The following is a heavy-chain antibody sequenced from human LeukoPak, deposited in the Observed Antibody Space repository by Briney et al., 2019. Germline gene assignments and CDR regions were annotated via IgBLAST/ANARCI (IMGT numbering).Heavy chain of an antibody. CDR1: NTFTSYG. CDR3: ARSVAARIIDI. CDR2: IIPIFGTA. V-gene: IGHV1-69*05. Sequence: SVKVSCKASNTFTSYGISWVRQAPGQGLEWMGGIIPIFGTANYAQKFQGRVTITTDESTSTAYMELSSLRSEDTAVYYCARSVAARIIDIWGQGTMVTVSS. J-gene: IGHJ3*02. D-gene: IGHD6-6*01.